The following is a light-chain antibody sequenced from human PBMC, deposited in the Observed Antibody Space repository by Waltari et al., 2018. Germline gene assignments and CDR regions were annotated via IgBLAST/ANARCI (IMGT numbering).Light chain of an antibody. V-gene: IGLV2-14*03. CDR1: SSDVGGHNF. CDR3: SSYTTGTTLYV. CDR2: DVS. J-gene: IGLJ1*01. Sequence: QSALAQPASVSGSPGQSITISCTGTSSDVGGHNFVSWFQHHPGKVPKLIIYDVSSRPSGVSVRVSGSKSGNTASLTISGLQAEDEGDYFCSSYTTGTTLYVFGTGTEVTVL.